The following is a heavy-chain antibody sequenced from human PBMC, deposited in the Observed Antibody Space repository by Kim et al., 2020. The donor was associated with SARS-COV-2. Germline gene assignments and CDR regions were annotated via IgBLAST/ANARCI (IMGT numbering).Heavy chain of an antibody. CDR1: GFTFSSYA. Sequence: GGSLRLSCAASGFTFSSYAMSWVRQAPGKGLEWVSVIYSGGSSTYYADSVKGRFTISRDNSKNTLYLQMNSLRAEDTAVYYCANSGSYYPSFDYWGQGTLVTVSS. CDR2: IYSGGSST. J-gene: IGHJ4*02. D-gene: IGHD3-10*01. V-gene: IGHV3-23*03. CDR3: ANSGSYYPSFDY.